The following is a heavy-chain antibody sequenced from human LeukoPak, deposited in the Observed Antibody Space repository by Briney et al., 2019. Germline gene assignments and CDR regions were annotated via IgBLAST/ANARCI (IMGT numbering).Heavy chain of an antibody. D-gene: IGHD5-18*01. CDR2: INHSGST. Sequence: SETLSLTCAVYGGSFSGYYWSWIRQPPGKGLEWIGEINHSGSTNYNPSLKSRVTISVDTSKNQFSLKLSSVTAADTAVYYCARGRGRIQLWTSPFDYWGQGTLVTVSS. V-gene: IGHV4-34*01. CDR3: ARGRGRIQLWTSPFDY. CDR1: GGSFSGYY. J-gene: IGHJ4*02.